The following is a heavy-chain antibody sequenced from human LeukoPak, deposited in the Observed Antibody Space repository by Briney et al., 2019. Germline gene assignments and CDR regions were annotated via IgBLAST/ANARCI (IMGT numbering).Heavy chain of an antibody. CDR1: GYTFTGYY. Sequence: GASVKVSCKASGYTFTGYYMHWVQQAPGQGLEWMGWINPNSGGTNYAQKFQGRVTMTRDTSISTAYMELSRLRSDDTAVYYCARVTQVVVIKGPPYYFDYWGQGTLVTVSS. J-gene: IGHJ4*02. CDR3: ARVTQVVVIKGPPYYFDY. D-gene: IGHD3-22*01. V-gene: IGHV1-2*02. CDR2: INPNSGGT.